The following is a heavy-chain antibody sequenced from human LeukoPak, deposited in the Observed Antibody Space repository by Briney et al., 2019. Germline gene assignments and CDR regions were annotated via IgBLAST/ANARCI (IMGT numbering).Heavy chain of an antibody. V-gene: IGHV1-2*02. CDR3: VKSHCSSSTCNKNRYYGMDV. D-gene: IGHD2-2*01. CDR1: GYMFTGYY. J-gene: IGHJ6*02. Sequence: ASVKVSCKPSGYMFTGYYMHWVRQAPGQGLEWLGWINPNSGGTNYAEKFEGRVTMTRDTSISTAFMELSNLGSDDTAEYYCVKSHCSSSTCNKNRYYGMDVWGQGTTVTVS. CDR2: INPNSGGT.